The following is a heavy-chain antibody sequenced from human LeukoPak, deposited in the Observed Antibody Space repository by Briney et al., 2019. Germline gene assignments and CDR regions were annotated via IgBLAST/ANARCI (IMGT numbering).Heavy chain of an antibody. J-gene: IGHJ4*02. V-gene: IGHV3-23*01. D-gene: IGHD2-2*02. Sequence: GGSLRLSCAASGFTFSSYAMSWVRQAPGKGLEWVSAISGSGGSTYYADSVKGQFTISRDNSKNTLYLQMNSLRAEDTAVYYCAKLVGYCSSTSCYREYDYWGQGTLVTVSS. CDR3: AKLVGYCSSTSCYREYDY. CDR1: GFTFSSYA. CDR2: ISGSGGST.